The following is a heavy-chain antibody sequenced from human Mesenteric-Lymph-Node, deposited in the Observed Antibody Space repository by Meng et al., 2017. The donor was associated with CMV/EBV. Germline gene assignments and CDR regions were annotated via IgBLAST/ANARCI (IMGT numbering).Heavy chain of an antibody. CDR3: AHMSYGSGTIEV. Sequence: TCSGCSISTSGVGVGWIRQPRGKALEWLALIYWDDDKRYSPSLKRRINITKDTSKNQVVLKMSNMDPVDTATYYCAHMSYGSGTIEVWGQGTLVTVSS. V-gene: IGHV2-5*02. D-gene: IGHD3-10*01. J-gene: IGHJ4*02. CDR2: IYWDDDK. CDR1: GCSISTSGVG.